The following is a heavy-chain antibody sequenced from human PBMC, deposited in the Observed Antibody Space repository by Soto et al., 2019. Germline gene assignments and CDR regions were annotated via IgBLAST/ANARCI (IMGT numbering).Heavy chain of an antibody. CDR1: VVSFSISA. V-gene: IGHV3-30-3*01. D-gene: IGHD7-27*01. J-gene: IGHJ4*02. CDR3: ARDPKTSGGQHWAFNYFDS. Sequence: GGSLRLCCAASVVSFSISAMHWVRQAPVKGPEWVALISYDGTNKFYADSVKGRFTISRDNSKSTLYLQVDSLRPEDAAVYYCARDPKTSGGQHWAFNYFDSWGQGTLVTVSS. CDR2: ISYDGTNK.